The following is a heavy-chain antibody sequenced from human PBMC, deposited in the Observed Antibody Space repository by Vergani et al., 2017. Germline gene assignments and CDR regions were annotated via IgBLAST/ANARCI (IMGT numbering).Heavy chain of an antibody. CDR1: GDIFNNYT. CDR3: ARDTRGGEWSGGY. J-gene: IGHJ4*02. V-gene: IGHV1-2*02. Sequence: QVHLEQSGTEVKKPGSSVKVSCKVSGDIFNNYTVTWVRQAPGQGLEWMGWVNPNSGGINYAQKFQGRVTMTRDTSISTAYMELNRLKSDDTAMYYCARDTRGGEWSGGYWGQGTLVTVSS. D-gene: IGHD3-16*01. CDR2: VNPNSGGI.